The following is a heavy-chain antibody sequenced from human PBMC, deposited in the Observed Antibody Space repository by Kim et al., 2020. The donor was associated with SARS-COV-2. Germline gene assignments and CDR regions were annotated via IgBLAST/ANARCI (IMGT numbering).Heavy chain of an antibody. CDR1: GYSLTSYW. V-gene: IGHV5-51*01. D-gene: IGHD3-9*01. CDR2: IYPGDSDT. Sequence: GESLKISCKGSGYSLTSYWIGWVRQMPGKGLEWMGIIYPGDSDTRYSPSFQGQVTISADKSISTAYLQWSSLKASDTAMYYCARIEGAHYDILTGYYIVDNWFDPWGQGTLVTVSS. J-gene: IGHJ5*02. CDR3: ARIEGAHYDILTGYYIVDNWFDP.